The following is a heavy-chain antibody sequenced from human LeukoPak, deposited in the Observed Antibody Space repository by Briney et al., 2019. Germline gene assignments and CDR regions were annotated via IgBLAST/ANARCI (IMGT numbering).Heavy chain of an antibody. CDR1: GGSVSRGGYY. J-gene: IGHJ4*02. CDR2: TSYSEST. Sequence: KPSETLSLTCTVSGGSVSRGGYYWNWIRQHPGKGLEWIGFTSYSESTYYNPSLMSRITISVGRSQNQFSLKMRDVTAADTAVHFCATADWESFYFDCWGQGALVAVSS. V-gene: IGHV4-31*03. CDR3: ATADWESFYFDC. D-gene: IGHD1-26*01.